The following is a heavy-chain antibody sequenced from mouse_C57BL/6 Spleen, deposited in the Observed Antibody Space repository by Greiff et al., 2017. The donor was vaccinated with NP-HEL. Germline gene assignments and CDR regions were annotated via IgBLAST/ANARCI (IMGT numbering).Heavy chain of an antibody. Sequence: EVQLQQSGPELVKPGASVKIPCKASGYTFTDYNMDWVKQSHGKSLEWIGDINPNNGGTIYNQKFKGKATLTVDKSSSTAYMELRSLTSEDTAVYYCARLYYDYDEAWFAYWGQGTLVTVSA. CDR3: ARLYYDYDEAWFAY. J-gene: IGHJ3*01. CDR2: INPNNGGT. D-gene: IGHD2-4*01. V-gene: IGHV1-18*01. CDR1: GYTFTDYN.